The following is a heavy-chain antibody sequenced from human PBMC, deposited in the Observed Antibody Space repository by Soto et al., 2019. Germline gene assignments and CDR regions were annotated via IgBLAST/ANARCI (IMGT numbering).Heavy chain of an antibody. CDR1: GYTLTELS. CDR2: FDPEDGET. CDR3: ATGIWGSYRYGKIFDY. J-gene: IGHJ4*02. Sequence: GSSVKGACKVSGYTLTELSMHLVRHAPGKGLEWMGGFDPEDGETIYAQKFQGRVTMTEDTSTDTAYMELSSLRSEDTAVYYCATGIWGSYRYGKIFDYWGQGTLVTVSS. V-gene: IGHV1-24*01. D-gene: IGHD3-16*02.